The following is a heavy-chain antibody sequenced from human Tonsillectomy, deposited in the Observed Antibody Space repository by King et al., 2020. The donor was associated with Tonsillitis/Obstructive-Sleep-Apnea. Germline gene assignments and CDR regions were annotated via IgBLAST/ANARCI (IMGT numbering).Heavy chain of an antibody. CDR2: TRNKANSYTT. D-gene: IGHD3-22*01. CDR3: AREAEDYDSSGYYYVGIDY. J-gene: IGHJ4*02. CDR1: GFTFSDHY. Sequence: VQLVESGGGLVQPGGSLRLSCAASGFTFSDHYMDWVRQAPGKGLEWVGRTRNKANSYTTEYAASVKGRFTISRDDSKNSLYLQMNSLKTEETAVYYCAREAEDYDSSGYYYVGIDYWGQGTLVTVSS. V-gene: IGHV3-72*01.